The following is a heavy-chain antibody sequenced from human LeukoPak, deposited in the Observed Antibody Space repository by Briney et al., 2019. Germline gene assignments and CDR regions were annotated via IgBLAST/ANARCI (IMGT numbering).Heavy chain of an antibody. CDR2: IYTSGST. CDR3: ARVAYGSGPSLYYYYYYMDV. J-gene: IGHJ6*03. Sequence: SQTLSPTCTVSGGSISSGSYYWSWIRQPAGKGLEWIGRIYTSGSTNYNPSLKSRVTISVDTSKNQFSLKLSSVTAADTAVYYCARVAYGSGPSLYYYYYYMDVWGKGTTVTVSS. V-gene: IGHV4-61*02. CDR1: GGSISSGSYY. D-gene: IGHD3-10*01.